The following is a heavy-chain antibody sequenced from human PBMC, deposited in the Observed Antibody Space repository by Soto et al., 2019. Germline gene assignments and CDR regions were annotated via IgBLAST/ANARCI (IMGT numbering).Heavy chain of an antibody. Sequence: SETLSLTCTVSGGSISSSSYYWGWIRQPPGKGLEWIGSIYYSGSTYYNPSLKSRVTISVDTSKNQFSLKLSSVTAADTAVYYCARHQVNTRELSFDPWGQGTLVTVSS. CDR1: GGSISSSSYY. J-gene: IGHJ5*02. V-gene: IGHV4-39*01. CDR2: IYYSGST. CDR3: ARHQVNTRELSFDP. D-gene: IGHD3-16*02.